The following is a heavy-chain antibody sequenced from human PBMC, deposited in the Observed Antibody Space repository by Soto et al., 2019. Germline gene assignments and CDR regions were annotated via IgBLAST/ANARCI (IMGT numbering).Heavy chain of an antibody. V-gene: IGHV1-58*01. CDR3: ARQVYSYSYYFDY. D-gene: IGHD3-16*01. J-gene: IGHJ4*02. Sequence: SVKVSCKASGFTFTSSSVQWVRQARGQRREWIGWIVVGSGNTNYAQKFQERVTITRDMSTSTAYMELRSLRSDDTAVYFCARQVYSYSYYFDYWGQGTRVTVSS. CDR1: GFTFTSSS. CDR2: IVVGSGNT.